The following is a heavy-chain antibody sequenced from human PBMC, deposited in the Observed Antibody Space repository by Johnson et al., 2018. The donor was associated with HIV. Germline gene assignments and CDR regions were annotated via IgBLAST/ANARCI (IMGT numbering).Heavy chain of an antibody. CDR1: GFTFDDYG. V-gene: IGHV3-20*04. D-gene: IGHD6-13*01. CDR3: ARYSSSSRDTFDI. Sequence: VQLVESGGGVVRPGGSLRLSCVASGFTFDDYGMSWVRQAPGKGLEWVSVIYSGGRTYSADSVKGRFTISRDNAKNSLYLQMNSLRAEDTAVYYCARYSSSSRDTFDIWGQGTMVTVSS. J-gene: IGHJ3*02. CDR2: IYSGGRT.